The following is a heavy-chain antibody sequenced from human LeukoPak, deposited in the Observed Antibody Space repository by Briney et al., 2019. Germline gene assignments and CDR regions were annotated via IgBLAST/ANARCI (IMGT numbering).Heavy chain of an antibody. V-gene: IGHV4-34*01. CDR2: INHSGST. Sequence: SETLSLTCAVYGGSFSGYYWSWIRQPPGKGLEWIAEINHSGSTNYNPSLKSRVTISVDTSKNQFSLKLSSVTAADTAVYYCARSRNQNSIAARRGYGMDVWGQGTTVTVSS. CDR1: GGSFSGYY. D-gene: IGHD6-6*01. J-gene: IGHJ6*02. CDR3: ARSRNQNSIAARRGYGMDV.